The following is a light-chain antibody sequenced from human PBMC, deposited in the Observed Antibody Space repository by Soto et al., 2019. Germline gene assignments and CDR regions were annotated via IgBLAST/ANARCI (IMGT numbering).Light chain of an antibody. V-gene: IGKV3-15*01. CDR2: GAS. Sequence: EIVMTQSPATLSVSPGERATLSCRASQSVDSKLAWYQQKPAQGPRLLIYGASSRATGIPARFSGSGSGTEFTLTISSLQSEDFAVYYYQHYSTWLWTFGQGTKVEIK. CDR1: QSVDSK. J-gene: IGKJ1*01. CDR3: QHYSTWLWT.